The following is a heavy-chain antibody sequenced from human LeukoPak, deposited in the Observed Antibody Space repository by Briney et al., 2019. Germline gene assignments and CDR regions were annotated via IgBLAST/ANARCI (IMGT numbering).Heavy chain of an antibody. CDR3: ARVYYDFWSGYRIRWFDP. Sequence: GASVKVSCKVSGYTLTELSMHWVRQAPGQGLEWMGWISAYNGNTNYAQKLQGRVTMTTDTSTSTAYMELRSLRSDDTAVYYCARVYYDFWSGYRIRWFDPWGQGTLVTVSS. D-gene: IGHD3-3*01. CDR1: GYTLTELS. V-gene: IGHV1-18*01. J-gene: IGHJ5*02. CDR2: ISAYNGNT.